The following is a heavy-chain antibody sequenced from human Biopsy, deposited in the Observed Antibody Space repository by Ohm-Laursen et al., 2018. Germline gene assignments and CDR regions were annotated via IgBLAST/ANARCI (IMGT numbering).Heavy chain of an antibody. Sequence: ASLKVSCTASGNTLATYHIHWVRQAPGQGLEWMGVISPSGATPSFSQKFQGRITMTRDTSPGTVYMDLNSLESEDTAVYYCARAGVGSDGTDSYYYGMDVWGPGTTVTGSS. CDR3: ARAGVGSDGTDSYYYGMDV. CDR1: GNTLATYH. D-gene: IGHD5-24*01. V-gene: IGHV1-46*01. J-gene: IGHJ6*02. CDR2: ISPSGATP.